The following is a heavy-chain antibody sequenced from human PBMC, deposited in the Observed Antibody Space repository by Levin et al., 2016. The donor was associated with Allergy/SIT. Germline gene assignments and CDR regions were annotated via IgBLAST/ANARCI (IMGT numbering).Heavy chain of an antibody. D-gene: IGHD2-15*01. CDR2: ISSSSSTI. J-gene: IGHJ4*02. CDR1: GFTFSSYT. V-gene: IGHV3-48*01. Sequence: GGSLRLSCAASGFTFSSYTLNWVRQALGKGLEWVSYISSSSSTIYYADSVKGRFTISRDNAKNSVYLQMNSLRAEDTAVYYCARGRYCSGGSCYFDYWGQGTLVTVSS. CDR3: ARGRYCSGGSCYFDY.